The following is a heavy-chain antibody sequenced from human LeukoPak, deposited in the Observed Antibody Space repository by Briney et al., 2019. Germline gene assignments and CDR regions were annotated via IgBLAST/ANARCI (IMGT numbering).Heavy chain of an antibody. CDR2: ISSSSSTI. Sequence: TGGSLRLSCAASGFTFSNYAMSWVRQAPGKGLEWVSYISSSSSTIYYADSVKGRFTISRDNAKNSLYLQMNSLRAEDTAVYYCARWQVMVRGVIITRDYYYYYMDVWGKGTTVTISS. J-gene: IGHJ6*03. V-gene: IGHV3-48*01. CDR1: GFTFSNYA. D-gene: IGHD3-10*01. CDR3: ARWQVMVRGVIITRDYYYYYMDV.